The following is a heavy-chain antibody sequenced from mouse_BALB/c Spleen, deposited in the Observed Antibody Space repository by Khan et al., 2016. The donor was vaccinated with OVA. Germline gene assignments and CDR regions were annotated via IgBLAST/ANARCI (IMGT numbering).Heavy chain of an antibody. CDR3: ARHDGTTGTWFAY. CDR2: ISSGGGSP. D-gene: IGHD1-1*01. CDR1: GFAFSSYD. V-gene: IGHV5-12-1*01. Sequence: EVQLVESGGGLVKPGGSLKLSCAASGFAFSSYDMSWVRQTPEKRLEWVAYISSGGGSPYYPDTVKGRFTIPRANAKKTLYLQMSSLKSEYTAMYYCARHDGTTGTWFAYWGQGTLVTVSA. J-gene: IGHJ3*01.